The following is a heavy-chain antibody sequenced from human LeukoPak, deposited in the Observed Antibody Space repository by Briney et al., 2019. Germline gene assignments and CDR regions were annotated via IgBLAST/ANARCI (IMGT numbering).Heavy chain of an antibody. CDR2: INPSGGST. D-gene: IGHD3-16*01. J-gene: IGHJ5*02. CDR3: AKFGQEGWFDP. Sequence: GASVKVSCKASGYTFTSYYMHWVRQAPGQGLEWMGIINPSGGSTSYAQKFQGRVTMTRDTSTSTVYMELSSLRSEDTAVYYCAKFGQEGWFDPWGQGTLVTVSS. V-gene: IGHV1-46*01. CDR1: GYTFTSYY.